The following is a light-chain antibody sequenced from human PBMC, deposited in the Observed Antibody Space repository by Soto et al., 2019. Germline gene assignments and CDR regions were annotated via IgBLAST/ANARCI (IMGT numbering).Light chain of an antibody. Sequence: QSVLTQPPSASGTPGQRVTISCSGSSSNIGSNHVYWYQQLPGTAPKLLIYSYNQRPSGVPDRFSGSKSGTSASLAISGLRSEDEADYYCAAWDDSLNGVVFGGGTKLTVL. CDR2: SYN. V-gene: IGLV1-47*02. J-gene: IGLJ2*01. CDR3: AAWDDSLNGVV. CDR1: SSNIGSNH.